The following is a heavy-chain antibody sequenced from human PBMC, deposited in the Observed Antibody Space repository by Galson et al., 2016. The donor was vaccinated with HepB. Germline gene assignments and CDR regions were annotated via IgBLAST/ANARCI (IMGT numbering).Heavy chain of an antibody. CDR1: GGTFSSYA. D-gene: IGHD2-2*01. V-gene: IGHV1-69*10. CDR2: IIPTLGVA. J-gene: IGHJ6*02. Sequence: SVKVSCKASGGTFSSYAVSWVRQAPGHGLEWMGGIIPTLGVAKYAQKFQGRVTITADTSTSTVYMEVSSLRSEDTAVYYCARQRGGIVEVAAAFYYYGMDVWGQGTTVTVSS. CDR3: ARQRGGIVEVAAAFYYYGMDV.